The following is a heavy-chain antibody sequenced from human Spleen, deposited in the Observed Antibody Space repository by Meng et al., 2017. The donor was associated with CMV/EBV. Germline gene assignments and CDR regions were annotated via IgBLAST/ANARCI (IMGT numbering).Heavy chain of an antibody. D-gene: IGHD1-1*01. V-gene: IGHV3-7*01. CDR1: GVSFSNYW. Sequence: GGSLRLSCAASGVSFSNYWMSWVRQAPGKGLDWVANRRQDGGDKGYAGSVRGRFTISRDNAKNSLYLQMNSLRVEDTAIYYCVPHDFPMDVWGQGTTVTVSS. CDR3: VPHDFPMDV. J-gene: IGHJ6*02. CDR2: RRQDGGDK.